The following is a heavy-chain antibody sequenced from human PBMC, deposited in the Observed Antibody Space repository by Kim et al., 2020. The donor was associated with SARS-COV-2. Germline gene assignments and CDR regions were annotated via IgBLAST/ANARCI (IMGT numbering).Heavy chain of an antibody. CDR3: ARDHSGWRQLYYYYYYGMDV. D-gene: IGHD6-19*01. J-gene: IGHJ6*02. Sequence: GGSLRLSCAASGFTFSSYGMHWVRQAPGKGLEWVAVIWYDGSNKYYADSVKGRFTISRDNSKNTLYLQMNSLRAEETAVYYCARDHSGWRQLYYYYYYGMDVWGQETTVTVSS. V-gene: IGHV3-33*01. CDR2: IWYDGSNK. CDR1: GFTFSSYG.